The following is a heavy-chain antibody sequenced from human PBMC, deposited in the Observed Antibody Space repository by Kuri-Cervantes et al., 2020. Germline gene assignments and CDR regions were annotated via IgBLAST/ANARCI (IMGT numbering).Heavy chain of an antibody. D-gene: IGHD6-13*01. Sequence: SVKVSCKASGGTFSSYTISWVRQAPGQGLEWMGRIIPILGIANYAQKFQGRVTITADKSTSTAYMELSSLRSEDTAVYYCARAYPGSSSWYVYWGQGTLVTVSS. CDR1: GGTFSSYT. CDR2: IIPILGIA. V-gene: IGHV1-69*02. CDR3: ARAYPGSSSWYVY. J-gene: IGHJ4*02.